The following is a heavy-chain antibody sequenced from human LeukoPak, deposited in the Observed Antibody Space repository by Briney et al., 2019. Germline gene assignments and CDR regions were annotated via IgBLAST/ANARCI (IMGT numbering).Heavy chain of an antibody. Sequence: ASVKVSCKASGYTFTSYGISWVRQAPGQGLEWMGWISTYNGNTNYAQKLQGRVTLTTDTSTNTAYMELSSLRSEDTAVYYCAVAARLYFDYWGQGTLVTVSS. J-gene: IGHJ4*02. CDR1: GYTFTSYG. V-gene: IGHV1-18*01. CDR2: ISTYNGNT. D-gene: IGHD6-6*01. CDR3: AVAARLYFDY.